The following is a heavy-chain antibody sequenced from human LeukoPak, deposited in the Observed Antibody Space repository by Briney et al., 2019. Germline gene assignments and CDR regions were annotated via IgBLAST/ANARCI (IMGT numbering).Heavy chain of an antibody. J-gene: IGHJ6*03. CDR2: IYYSGST. D-gene: IGHD6-19*01. CDR1: GGSISSSSYY. Sequence: PSETLSLTCTVSGGSISSSSYYWGWIRQPPGKGLEWIGSIYYSGSTYYNPSLKSRVTISVDTSKNQFSLKLSSVTAADTAVYYCARVRFSSGWDEDYYYYYMDVWGKGTTVTVSS. CDR3: ARVRFSSGWDEDYYYYYMDV. V-gene: IGHV4-39*07.